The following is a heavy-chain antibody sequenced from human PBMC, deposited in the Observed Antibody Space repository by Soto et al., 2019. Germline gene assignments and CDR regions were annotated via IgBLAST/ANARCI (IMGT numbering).Heavy chain of an antibody. J-gene: IGHJ4*02. CDR3: ARDKITGLFDY. Sequence: SETLSLTCTVSGGSISSSYYYWSWIRQHPGKGLEWIGYIYYSGSTNYNPSLKSRVTISVDTSKNQFSLKLTSVTAADTAVYYCARDKITGLFDYWGQGTQVTVSS. D-gene: IGHD2-8*02. CDR1: GGSISSSYYY. CDR2: IYYSGST. V-gene: IGHV4-61*01.